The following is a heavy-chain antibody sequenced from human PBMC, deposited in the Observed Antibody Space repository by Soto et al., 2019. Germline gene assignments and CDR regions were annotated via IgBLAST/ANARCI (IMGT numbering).Heavy chain of an antibody. CDR3: ARGRPPYSSSWYPGYFDY. Sequence: SETLSLTCTVSGGSISSGDYYWSWIRQPPGKCLEWIGYIYYSGSTYYNPSLKSRVTISVDTSKNQFSLKLSSVTAADTAVYYCARGRPPYSSSWYPGYFDYWGQGTLVTVYS. D-gene: IGHD6-13*01. CDR2: IYYSGST. V-gene: IGHV4-30-4*01. J-gene: IGHJ4*02. CDR1: GGSISSGDYY.